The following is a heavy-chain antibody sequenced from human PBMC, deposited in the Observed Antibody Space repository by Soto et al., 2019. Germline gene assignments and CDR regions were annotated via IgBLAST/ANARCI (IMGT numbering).Heavy chain of an antibody. V-gene: IGHV1-18*04. J-gene: IGHJ3*02. CDR1: GYTFTSYG. Sequence: ASVKVSCKASGYTFTSYGISWVRQAPGQGLEWMGWISAYNGNTNYAQKLQGRATMTTDTSTSTAYMELRSLRSDDTAVYYCARSYIVVVPAAVGGDDAFDIWGQGTMVTVSS. CDR2: ISAYNGNT. D-gene: IGHD2-2*01. CDR3: ARSYIVVVPAAVGGDDAFDI.